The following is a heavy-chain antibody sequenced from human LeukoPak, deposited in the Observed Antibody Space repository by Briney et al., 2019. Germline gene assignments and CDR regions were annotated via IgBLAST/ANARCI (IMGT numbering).Heavy chain of an antibody. CDR1: GYSISSGYY. CDR2: IYHGGST. CDR3: PRDAEQWLPLWYFDL. D-gene: IGHD6-19*01. Sequence: SETLSLTCAVSGYSISSGYYWGWIRQPPGKGLEWIGSIYHGGSTYYNPSLKSRVTISVDTSKNQFSLKLSSVTAADTAVYYCPRDAEQWLPLWYFDLWGRGTLVTVSS. V-gene: IGHV4-38-2*02. J-gene: IGHJ2*01.